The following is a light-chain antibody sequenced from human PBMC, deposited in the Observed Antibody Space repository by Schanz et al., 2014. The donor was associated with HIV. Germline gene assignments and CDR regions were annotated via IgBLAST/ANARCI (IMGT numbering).Light chain of an antibody. CDR1: SSDVGGYNY. J-gene: IGLJ2*01. Sequence: QSALTQPASVSGSPGQSITISCTGTSSDVGGYNYVSWYQQHPGKAPKLMIYDVNNRPSGVSWRFSGSKSGYTASLTISGLQADDEADYYCSSYTTSSTLVFGGGTKLTVL. CDR3: SSYTTSSTLV. CDR2: DVN. V-gene: IGLV2-14*03.